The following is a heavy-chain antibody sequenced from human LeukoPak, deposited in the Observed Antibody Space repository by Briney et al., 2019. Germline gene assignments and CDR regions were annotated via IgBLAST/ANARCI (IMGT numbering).Heavy chain of an antibody. CDR2: IYPGDSDT. CDR3: ARSSDSSGYYDYFDY. J-gene: IGHJ4*02. CDR1: GYSFTSYW. D-gene: IGHD3-22*01. Sequence: GESLKISCKGSGYSFTSYWIGWVRQMPGKGLEWMAIIYPGDSDTRYSPSLQGQITISADKSISTAYLQWSSLKASDTAMYYCARSSDSSGYYDYFDYWGQGTLVTVSS. V-gene: IGHV5-51*01.